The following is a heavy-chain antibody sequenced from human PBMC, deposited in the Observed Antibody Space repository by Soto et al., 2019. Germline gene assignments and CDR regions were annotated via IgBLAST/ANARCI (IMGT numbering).Heavy chain of an antibody. CDR3: ERTRVSDFASGSFRRCWFDP. CDR2: IKHSGGT. J-gene: IGHJ5*02. Sequence: QQQQWGAGLLKPSETLSLTCAVNGGSFNTYYWTWIRQPPGKGLEWIGEIKHSGGTNYNPSLKSRVTISVDTSKNHFSLNLTSVTAADTAVYYCERTRVSDFASGSFRRCWFDPWGQGTLVTVSS. CDR1: GGSFNTYY. V-gene: IGHV4-34*02. D-gene: IGHD3-3*01.